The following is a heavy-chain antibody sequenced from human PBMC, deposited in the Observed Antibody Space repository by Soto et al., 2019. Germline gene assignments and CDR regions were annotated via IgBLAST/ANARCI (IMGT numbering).Heavy chain of an antibody. CDR3: ASSINLRVLDY. V-gene: IGHV4-59*01. J-gene: IGHJ4*02. CDR2: IYYSGST. Sequence: SETLSLTCTVSGGSISSYYWSWIRQPPGKGLEWIGYIYYSGSTNYNPSLKSRVTISVDTSKNQFSLKLSSVTAADTAVYYCASSINLRVLDYWGQGTLVTVSS. CDR1: GGSISSYY.